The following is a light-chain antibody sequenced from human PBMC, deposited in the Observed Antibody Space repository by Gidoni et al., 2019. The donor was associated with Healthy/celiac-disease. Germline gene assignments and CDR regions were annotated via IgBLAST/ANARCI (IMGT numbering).Light chain of an antibody. CDR1: KLGDKY. CDR3: QAWDSSTAV. V-gene: IGLV3-1*01. Sequence: SYDLTQPPSVSVYPGQTASITCSGDKLGDKYACWYQQKPGQSPVLVIYQDSKRPSGIPERFSGSNSGNTATLTISGTQAMDEADYYCQAWDSSTAVFGGGTKLTVL. CDR2: QDS. J-gene: IGLJ2*01.